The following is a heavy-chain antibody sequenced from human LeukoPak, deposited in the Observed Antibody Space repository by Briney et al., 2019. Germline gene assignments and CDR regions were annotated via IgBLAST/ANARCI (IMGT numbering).Heavy chain of an antibody. Sequence: GGSLRLSCAAPGFTFSSYSMSWVRQAPGKGLEWVSSISSSSSCIYYADSVKGRFTISRDNAKNSLYLQMNSLRAEDTAVYYCARETAVGSLFDYWGQGTLVTVSS. CDR3: ARETAVGSLFDY. J-gene: IGHJ4*02. V-gene: IGHV3-21*01. D-gene: IGHD3-10*01. CDR1: GFTFSSYS. CDR2: ISSSSSCI.